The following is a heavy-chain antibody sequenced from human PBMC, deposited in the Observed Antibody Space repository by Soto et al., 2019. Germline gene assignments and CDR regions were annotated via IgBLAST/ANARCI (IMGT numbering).Heavy chain of an antibody. CDR3: EKDQGSSWYEIDY. J-gene: IGHJ4*02. Sequence: EVPLLESGGGLVQPGGSLRLSCAASGFPFSNYAVTWVRQAPGKGLEWVSTISGSGGSTYYADSVKGRFTISRDNSKNTLYLQMNSLRAEDTAVYYCEKDQGSSWYEIDYWGQGTLVTVSS. CDR2: ISGSGGST. D-gene: IGHD6-13*01. CDR1: GFPFSNYA. V-gene: IGHV3-23*01.